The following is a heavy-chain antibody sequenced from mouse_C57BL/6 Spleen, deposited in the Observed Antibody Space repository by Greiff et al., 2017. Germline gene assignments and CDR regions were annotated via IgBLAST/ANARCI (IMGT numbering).Heavy chain of an antibody. CDR1: GFTFSDYG. CDR2: ISSGSSTI. Sequence: EVKLQESGGGLVKPGGSLKLSCAASGFTFSDYGMHWVRQAPEKGLEWVAYISSGSSTIYYADTVKGRFTISRDNAKNTLFLQMTSLRSEDTAMYYCARHDVAGFAYWGQGTLVTVSA. J-gene: IGHJ3*01. D-gene: IGHD2-3*01. CDR3: ARHDVAGFAY. V-gene: IGHV5-17*01.